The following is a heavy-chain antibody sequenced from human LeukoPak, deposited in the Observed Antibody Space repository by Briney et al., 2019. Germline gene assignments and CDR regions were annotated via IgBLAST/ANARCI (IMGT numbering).Heavy chain of an antibody. CDR1: GFTFSSYA. CDR3: ARDRGYCSSTSCYWDYYFDY. CDR2: ISSNGGST. J-gene: IGHJ4*02. V-gene: IGHV3-64*01. D-gene: IGHD2-2*01. Sequence: GGSLRLSCAASGFTFSSYAMHWVRQAPGKGLEYVSAISSNGGSTYYANSVKGRFTISRDNSKNTLYLQMGSLRAEDMAVYYCARDRGYCSSTSCYWDYYFDYWGQGTLVTVSS.